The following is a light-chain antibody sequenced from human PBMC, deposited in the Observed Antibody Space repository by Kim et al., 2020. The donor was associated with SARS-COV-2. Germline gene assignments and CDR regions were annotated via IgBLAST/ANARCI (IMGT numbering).Light chain of an antibody. CDR3: ATWDDNLRGPV. CDR2: RND. CDR1: SSNSDTNY. V-gene: IGLV1-47*01. Sequence: GQRVTISCSGSSSNSDTNYVYWYQHLPGTAPTLLIYRNDQRPSGVPDRFSGSKSGTSASLAISGLRPEDEADYFCATWDDNLRGPVFGGGTKLAVL. J-gene: IGLJ3*02.